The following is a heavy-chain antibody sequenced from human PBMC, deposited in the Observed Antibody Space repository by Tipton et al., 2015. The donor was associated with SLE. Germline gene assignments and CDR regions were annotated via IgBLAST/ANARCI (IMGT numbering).Heavy chain of an antibody. D-gene: IGHD7-27*01. CDR2: VYHTGVT. V-gene: IGHV4-61*05. CDR3: ARQTGDTWGFDY. J-gene: IGHJ4*02. Sequence: TLSLTCTVSGGSISSSSYYWGWIRQHPVRGLEWIGYVYHTGVTYYNPSLKSRVTISVDTSKNQFSLKLSSVTAADTAVYYCARQTGDTWGFDYWGQGTLVTVSS. CDR1: GGSISSSSYY.